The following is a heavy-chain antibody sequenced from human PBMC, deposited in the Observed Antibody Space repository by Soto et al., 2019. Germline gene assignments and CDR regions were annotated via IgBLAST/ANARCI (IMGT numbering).Heavy chain of an antibody. J-gene: IGHJ6*02. CDR3: ARAGGYSAFAAYYYYAMDV. Sequence: QVQLLESGGGVVQSGRSLRLSCVASGFIFSDYAMHWVRQAPGKGLEWVAIISYDGTNKYYADSVKGRFTISRDNSKNILYLQMNSLRAEDTAVYSCARAGGYSAFAAYYYYAMDVWGQGTTVTVSS. D-gene: IGHD5-12*01. V-gene: IGHV3-30-3*01. CDR1: GFIFSDYA. CDR2: ISYDGTNK.